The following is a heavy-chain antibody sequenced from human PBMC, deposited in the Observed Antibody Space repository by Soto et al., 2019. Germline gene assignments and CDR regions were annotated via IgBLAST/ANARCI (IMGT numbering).Heavy chain of an antibody. J-gene: IGHJ4*02. V-gene: IGHV3-48*01. CDR3: VRDWNYQIDY. Sequence: GGSLRLSCAASGFTFSTYSMNWVRQAPGTGLEWVSYISRSSDNIYYADSVRGRFTTSRDNAKNSLYLQLNSLRAEDTAMYYCVRDWNYQIDYWGQGSLVTVSS. CDR2: ISRSSDNI. CDR1: GFTFSTYS. D-gene: IGHD1-7*01.